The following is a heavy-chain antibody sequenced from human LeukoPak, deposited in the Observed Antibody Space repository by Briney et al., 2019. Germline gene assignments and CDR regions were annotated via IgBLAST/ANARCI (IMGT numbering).Heavy chain of an antibody. CDR1: GFTFSSCA. V-gene: IGHV3-23*01. J-gene: IGHJ5*02. D-gene: IGHD4-23*01. Sequence: PGGSLRLSCAASGFTFSSCAMTWVRQAPGKGLEWVSVISGGGGTTYYADSVKGRFTISRDNSENTLHLQMNSLRAEDTAVYYCAKSVTADPWGQGTLVTVSS. CDR2: ISGGGGTT. CDR3: AKSVTADP.